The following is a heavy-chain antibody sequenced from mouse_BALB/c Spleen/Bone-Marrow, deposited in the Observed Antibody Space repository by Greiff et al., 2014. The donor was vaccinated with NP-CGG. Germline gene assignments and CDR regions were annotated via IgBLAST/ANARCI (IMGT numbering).Heavy chain of an antibody. D-gene: IGHD4-1*01. J-gene: IGHJ4*01. CDR3: ARSPFWDGGGMNY. CDR1: GYSITSDYA. CDR2: ITDSGST. V-gene: IGHV3-2*02. Sequence: VQLQQSGPGLVKPSQSLSLTCTVTGYSITSDYAWNWIRQFPGNKLEWMGYITDSGSTSYNPSLKSRISITRDTSKNQFFLQLNSVTTEDTATYYCARSPFWDGGGMNYWGQGTSVTVSS.